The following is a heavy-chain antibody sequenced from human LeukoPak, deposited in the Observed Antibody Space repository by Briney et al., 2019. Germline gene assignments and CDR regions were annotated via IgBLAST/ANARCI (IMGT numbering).Heavy chain of an antibody. J-gene: IGHJ4*02. CDR1: GDSVSSNSAA. CDR3: ARSYSSSQGSFDY. D-gene: IGHD6-6*01. Sequence: SQTLSLSCAISGDSVSSNSAAWHWIRQSPSRGLEWLGRTYYRSKWYNDYAVSVKSRITINPDTSKNQFSLQLNSVTPEDTAVYYCARSYSSSQGSFDYWGQGTLVTVSS. V-gene: IGHV6-1*01. CDR2: TYYRSKWYN.